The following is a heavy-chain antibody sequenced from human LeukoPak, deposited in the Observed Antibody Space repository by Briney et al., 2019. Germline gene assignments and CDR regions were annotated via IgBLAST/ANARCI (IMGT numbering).Heavy chain of an antibody. Sequence: SETLSLTCTVSGNSISSYYWSWIRQPPGQGLEWIGYIHYSGSPTYSPSLKSRVTISVDTSKNQFSLKLSSVTAADTAVYYCARYYYDSSGYSHGMDVWGQGTTVTVSS. D-gene: IGHD3-22*01. CDR1: GNSISSYY. CDR3: ARYYYDSSGYSHGMDV. J-gene: IGHJ6*02. V-gene: IGHV4-59*01. CDR2: IHYSGSP.